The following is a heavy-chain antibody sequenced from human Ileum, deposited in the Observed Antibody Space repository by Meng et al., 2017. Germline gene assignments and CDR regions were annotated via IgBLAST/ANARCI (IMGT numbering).Heavy chain of an antibody. Sequence: QVQLQESGPGPVKPSGTLSLICTVSGGSVSSDGFQWGWVRQPPGKGLEWIGYASTNYNPSLKSRVTISLDTSKNQFSLELSSVTAADTAVYYCARDHWGSLDYWGQGILVTVSS. CDR3: ARDHWGSLDY. V-gene: IGHV4-61*08. D-gene: IGHD7-27*01. CDR2: AST. J-gene: IGHJ4*02. CDR1: GGSVSSDGFQ.